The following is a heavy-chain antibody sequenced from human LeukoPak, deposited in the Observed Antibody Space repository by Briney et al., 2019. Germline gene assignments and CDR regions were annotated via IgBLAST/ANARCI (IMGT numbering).Heavy chain of an antibody. D-gene: IGHD3-22*01. CDR3: ARGVPYYYDSSGSYNWFDP. V-gene: IGHV4-59*12. J-gene: IGHJ5*02. CDR2: VYQTGHT. Sequence: PSETLSLTCTVSGGSINTYYWSWIRQPPGKELEWIAYVYQTGHTNYNLSFTSRATISIDTSKNQFSLKLSSVTAADTAVYYCARGVPYYYDSSGSYNWFDPWGQGTLVTVSS. CDR1: GGSINTYY.